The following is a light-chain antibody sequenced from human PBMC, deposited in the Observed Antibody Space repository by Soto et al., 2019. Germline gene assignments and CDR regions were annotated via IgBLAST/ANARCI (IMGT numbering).Light chain of an antibody. CDR3: HHYGSSRHT. V-gene: IGKV3-20*01. Sequence: EIVLTQSPGTLSLSPGERATLSCRASQSVSNTNLAWYHHKPGQAPRLLIYGASSRAAGIPDRFSGSGSGTDFTLTISRLEPEDFAVYYCHHYGSSRHTFGQGTKVEIK. J-gene: IGKJ2*01. CDR2: GAS. CDR1: QSVSNTN.